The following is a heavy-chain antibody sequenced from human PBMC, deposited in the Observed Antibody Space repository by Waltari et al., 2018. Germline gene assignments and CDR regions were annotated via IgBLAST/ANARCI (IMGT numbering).Heavy chain of an antibody. CDR2: INNGGGSST. V-gene: IGHV3-74*01. D-gene: IGHD6-6*01. Sequence: EVQLVESGGGLVQPGASLRLSSAASGFTVSNYYTHWVRQGPGKGLVWISRINNGGGSSTTYADSVKGRFTISKDNAKNTVYLQMNSLRAEDTAVYHCARGGQLALDYWGQGTLVTVSS. J-gene: IGHJ4*02. CDR1: GFTVSNYY. CDR3: ARGGQLALDY.